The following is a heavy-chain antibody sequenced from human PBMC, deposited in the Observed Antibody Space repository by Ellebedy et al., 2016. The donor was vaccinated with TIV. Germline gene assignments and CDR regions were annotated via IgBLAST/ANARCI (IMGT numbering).Heavy chain of an antibody. D-gene: IGHD2-2*02. CDR1: GGSISSYY. CDR3: ARGSYPYYFDY. CDR2: IYYSGST. V-gene: IGHV4-59*01. J-gene: IGHJ4*02. Sequence: SETLSLTXTVSGGSISSYYWSWIRQPPGKGLEWIGYIYYSGSTNYNPSLKSRVTISVDTSKNQFSLKLSSVTAADTAVYYCARGSYPYYFDYWGQGTLVTVSS.